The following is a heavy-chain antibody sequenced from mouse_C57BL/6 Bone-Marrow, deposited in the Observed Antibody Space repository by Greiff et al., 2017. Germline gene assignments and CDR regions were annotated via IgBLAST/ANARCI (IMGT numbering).Heavy chain of an antibody. CDR1: GFTFSDYG. V-gene: IGHV5-15*01. CDR3: ARHGVYLWYFDV. Sequence: EVKLMESGGGLVQPGGSLKLSCAASGFTFSDYGMAWVRQAPRKGPEWVAFISNLAYSIYYADTVTGRFTISRENAKNTLYLEMSSLRSEDTAMYYCARHGVYLWYFDVWGTGTTVTVSS. D-gene: IGHD2-3*01. CDR2: ISNLAYSI. J-gene: IGHJ1*03.